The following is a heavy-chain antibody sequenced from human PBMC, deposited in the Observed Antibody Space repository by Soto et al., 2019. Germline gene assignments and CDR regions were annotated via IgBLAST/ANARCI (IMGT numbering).Heavy chain of an antibody. CDR1: GYTFTSFG. J-gene: IGHJ4*02. V-gene: IGHV1-18*01. CDR2: ISALTGET. D-gene: IGHD1-1*01. CDR3: ARDGWSMDTWNDPHFDY. Sequence: QVLLVQSGPELKRPGASVMLSCKASGYTFTSFGFSWVRQAPGQQGLEWVGWISALTGETKFAQRFQDRIVLTTDTETKTGYMELRSLTPDDTAVYFCARDGWSMDTWNDPHFDYWGRGTLVSVSP.